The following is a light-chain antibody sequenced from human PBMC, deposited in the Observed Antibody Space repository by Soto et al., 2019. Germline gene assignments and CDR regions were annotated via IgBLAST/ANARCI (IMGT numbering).Light chain of an antibody. V-gene: IGKV3-15*01. CDR3: QHYSNWPPT. CDR1: DNVHRN. J-gene: IGKJ3*01. Sequence: EMVMTQSPATLSVSPGERVTLSCRASDNVHRNLAWYQQKPGQGPSLLIYYASIRATGVPDRFTDSGSGTEFTLTISSLQSEDFGVYHCQHYSNWPPTFGPGTKVEIK. CDR2: YAS.